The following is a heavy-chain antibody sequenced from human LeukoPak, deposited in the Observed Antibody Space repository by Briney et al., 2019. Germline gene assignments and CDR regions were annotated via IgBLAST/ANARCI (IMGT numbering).Heavy chain of an antibody. V-gene: IGHV3-30*02. J-gene: IGHJ3*02. D-gene: IGHD5-12*01. CDR2: IRYDGSNK. CDR3: AKDSIDIVATIIGDDAFDI. Sequence: GGSLRLSCAASGFIFSNYGMHWVRQAPGKGLEWVAFIRYDGSNKYYADSVKGRFTISRDNSKNTLYLQMNSLRAEDTAMYYCAKDSIDIVATIIGDDAFDIWGQGTTVTVSS. CDR1: GFIFSNYG.